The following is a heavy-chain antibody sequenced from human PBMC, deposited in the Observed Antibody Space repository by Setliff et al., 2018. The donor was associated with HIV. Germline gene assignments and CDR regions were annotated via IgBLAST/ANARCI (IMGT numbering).Heavy chain of an antibody. V-gene: IGHV4-59*01. J-gene: IGHJ2*01. D-gene: IGHD7-27*01. CDR3: ARDPRERWGSTYWYFDV. CDR1: GGSISSYY. CDR2: IYYSGAT. Sequence: SETLSLTCTVSGGSISSYYWSWIRQPPGKVLEWIGYIYYSGATNYNASLKSRLSMSVDTSKKQFSLKLRSVTAADMAVYYCARDPRERWGSTYWYFDVWGRGTLVTVSS.